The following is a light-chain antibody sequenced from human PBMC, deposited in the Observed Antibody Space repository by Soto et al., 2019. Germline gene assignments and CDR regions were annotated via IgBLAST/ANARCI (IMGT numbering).Light chain of an antibody. Sequence: SVLTQPASVSGSPGQSIAISCAGTSSDVGGYNYVSWYQQHPGKAPKLIIYDVSYRPSGVSNRFSGSKSGNTASLTISGLQAEDEADYYCCSYTSRSVYVFGTGTKVTVL. CDR2: DVS. V-gene: IGLV2-14*01. CDR3: CSYTSRSVYV. CDR1: SSDVGGYNY. J-gene: IGLJ1*01.